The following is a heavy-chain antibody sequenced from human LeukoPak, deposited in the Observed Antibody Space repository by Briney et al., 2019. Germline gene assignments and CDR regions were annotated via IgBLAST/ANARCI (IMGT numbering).Heavy chain of an antibody. Sequence: GASVKVSCKVSGYTLTELSMHWVRQAPGKGLEWMGGFDPEDGETIYAQKFQGRVTMTEDTSTDTAYMELSSLRSEDTAVYYCARDDKTGYSSSWYLSYYYYGMDVWGQGTTVTVSS. D-gene: IGHD6-13*01. J-gene: IGHJ6*02. CDR2: FDPEDGET. CDR3: ARDDKTGYSSSWYLSYYYYGMDV. CDR1: GYTLTELS. V-gene: IGHV1-24*01.